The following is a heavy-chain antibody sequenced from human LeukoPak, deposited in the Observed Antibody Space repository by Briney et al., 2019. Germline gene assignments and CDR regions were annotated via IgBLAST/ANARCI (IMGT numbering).Heavy chain of an antibody. V-gene: IGHV4-39*07. CDR2: IYYSGST. D-gene: IGHD3-3*01. J-gene: IGHJ6*03. CDR1: GGSISSSSYY. CDR3: ARVRYVEWLSPTNYYYYYMDV. Sequence: SETLSLTCTVSGGSISSSSYYWGWIRQPPGKGLEWIGSIYYSGSTYYNPSLKSRVTISVDTSKNQFSLKLSSVTAADTAVYYCARVRYVEWLSPTNYYYYYMDVWGKGTTVTVSS.